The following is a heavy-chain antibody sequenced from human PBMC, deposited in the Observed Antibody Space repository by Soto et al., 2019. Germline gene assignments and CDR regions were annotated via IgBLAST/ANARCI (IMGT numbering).Heavy chain of an antibody. Sequence: QVQLVQSGAEVKKPGSSVKVSCKASGGTFSSYAISWVRQAPGQGLEWMGGIIPIFGTANYAQKFQGRVTITADEATSTAYVELSSLRCEDTAVDDCARDLNLGFLDFWGQGTTVTVSS. J-gene: IGHJ6*02. CDR1: GGTFSSYA. CDR2: IIPIFGTA. CDR3: ARDLNLGFLDF. D-gene: IGHD1-26*01. V-gene: IGHV1-69*12.